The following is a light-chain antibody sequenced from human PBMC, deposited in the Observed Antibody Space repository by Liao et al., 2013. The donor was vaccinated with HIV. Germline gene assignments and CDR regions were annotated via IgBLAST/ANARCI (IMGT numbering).Light chain of an antibody. CDR3: QVWDYGSDHPV. CDR2: YDD. J-gene: IGLJ3*02. Sequence: SYELTQPPSVSLAPGQTARITCGGDNIGRKSVHWYQQRPGQAPVVVISYDDGRPSEIPERFSGSNSGTTATLTISRVEAGDEADYYCQVWDYGSDHPVFGGGTKLTVL. V-gene: IGLV3-21*04. CDR1: NIGRKS.